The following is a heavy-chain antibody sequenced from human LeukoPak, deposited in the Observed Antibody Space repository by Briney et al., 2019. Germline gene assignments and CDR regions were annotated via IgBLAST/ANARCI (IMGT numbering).Heavy chain of an antibody. Sequence: PGGSLRLSRAASGFTFSDYYMSWIRQAPGKGLEWVSYISSSGSTIYYADSVKGRFTISRDNAKNSLYLQMNSLRAEDTAVYYCARGPTFDYDFWSGYPAPTPYFDYWGQGTLVTVSS. V-gene: IGHV3-11*04. CDR3: ARGPTFDYDFWSGYPAPTPYFDY. J-gene: IGHJ4*02. D-gene: IGHD3-3*01. CDR2: ISSSGSTI. CDR1: GFTFSDYY.